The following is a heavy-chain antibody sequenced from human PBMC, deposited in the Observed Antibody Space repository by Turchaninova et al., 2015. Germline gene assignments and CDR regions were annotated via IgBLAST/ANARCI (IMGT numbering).Heavy chain of an antibody. V-gene: IGHV3-23*01. J-gene: IGHJ4*02. CDR3: AKVGYLGYTFGKCYFDY. CDR1: EFTFTSYA. D-gene: IGHD2-15*01. CDR2: ITSTGGHS. Sequence: LGQPGGSLRLSCAASEFTFTSYAMSWVRQAPGKGLELVSTITSTGGHSYYADSVKGRFTISRDNSKNSLYLQMDSLRAEDTAVYYCAKVGYLGYTFGKCYFDYWGLGTLVTVSS.